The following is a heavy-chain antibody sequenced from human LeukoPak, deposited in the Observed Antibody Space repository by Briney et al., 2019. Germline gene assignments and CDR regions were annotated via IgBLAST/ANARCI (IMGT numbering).Heavy chain of an antibody. Sequence: PGRSLRLSCTASGVTFGDYAMSWVRQAPGKGLEGVGFIRSKAYGGTTEYAASVKGRFTISRDDSKSIAYLQMNSLKTEDTAVYYCTGRFLEWLLYSDYWGQGTLVTVSS. J-gene: IGHJ4*02. V-gene: IGHV3-49*04. D-gene: IGHD3-3*01. CDR1: GVTFGDYA. CDR3: TGRFLEWLLYSDY. CDR2: IRSKAYGGTT.